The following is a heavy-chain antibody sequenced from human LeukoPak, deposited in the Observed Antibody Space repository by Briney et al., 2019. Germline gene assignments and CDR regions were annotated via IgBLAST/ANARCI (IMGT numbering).Heavy chain of an antibody. V-gene: IGHV1-69*13. CDR2: IIPILGTA. J-gene: IGHJ5*02. D-gene: IGHD5-12*01. Sequence: ASVKVSCKASGGTFSSHAISWVRQAPGQGLEWMGGIIPILGTANYAQKFQGRVTITADESTSTAYMELSSLRSEDTAVYYCARDGLKYNWFDPWGQGTLVTVSS. CDR1: GGTFSSHA. CDR3: ARDGLKYNWFDP.